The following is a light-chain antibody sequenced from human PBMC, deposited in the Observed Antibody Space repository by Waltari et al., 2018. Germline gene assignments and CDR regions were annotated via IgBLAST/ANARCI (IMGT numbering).Light chain of an antibody. CDR3: QQSYSTPWT. Sequence: DIQMTQSPSSLSASVGDRVTITCRASQSISSYLNWYQQKPGKAPKVLISAASSLQSGVPSRFSGSGSGTEFTLTISSLQPEDFATYYCQQSYSTPWTFGQGTKVEIK. CDR2: AAS. J-gene: IGKJ1*01. V-gene: IGKV1-39*01. CDR1: QSISSY.